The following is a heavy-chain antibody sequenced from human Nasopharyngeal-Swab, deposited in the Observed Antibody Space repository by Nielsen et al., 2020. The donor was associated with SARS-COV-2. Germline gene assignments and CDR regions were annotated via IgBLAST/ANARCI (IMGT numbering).Heavy chain of an antibody. Sequence: SDTLSFTFTVPGSSISSGHYWGWTRQPPGKGLEWIGSIYHSGSNYYNPPLKTRVTISVDTSKNQFSLKLSSVTAADTALYYCATDGQYYGSSGYYYSDAFDIWGQGTMVTVSS. CDR2: IYHSGSN. D-gene: IGHD3-22*01. V-gene: IGHV4-38-2*02. CDR3: ATDGQYYGSSGYYYSDAFDI. CDR1: GSSISSGHY. J-gene: IGHJ3*02.